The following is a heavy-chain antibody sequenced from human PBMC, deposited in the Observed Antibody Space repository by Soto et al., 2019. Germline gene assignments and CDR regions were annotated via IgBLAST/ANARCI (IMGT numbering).Heavy chain of an antibody. D-gene: IGHD3-10*01. CDR3: ARESYYGSGSQKTYYYGMDV. V-gene: IGHV1-69*13. CDR1: GGTFSSYA. Sequence: ASVKVSCKASGGTFSSYAISWVRQAPGQGLEWMGGIIPIFGTANYAQKFQGRVTITADESTSTAYMELSSLRSEDTAVYYCARESYYGSGSQKTYYYGMDVWGQGTTVTVSS. CDR2: IIPIFGTA. J-gene: IGHJ6*02.